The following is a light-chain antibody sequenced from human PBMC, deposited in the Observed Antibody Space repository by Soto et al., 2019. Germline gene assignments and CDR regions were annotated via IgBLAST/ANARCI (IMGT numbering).Light chain of an antibody. V-gene: IGKV3-11*01. CDR2: DGS. CDR3: QERNRWPRAT. Sequence: EVVMTQSPATLSVSPGERATLSCRASQSVSGYLAWYQQKPGQAPRLLIYDGSHRATGIPARFSGSGAGTDFTLTISSLEPEDFAIYYCQERNRWPRATFGGGTKVDIK. CDR1: QSVSGY. J-gene: IGKJ4*01.